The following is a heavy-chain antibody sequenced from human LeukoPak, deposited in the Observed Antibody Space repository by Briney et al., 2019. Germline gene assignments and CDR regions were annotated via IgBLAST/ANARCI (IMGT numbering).Heavy chain of an antibody. J-gene: IGHJ4*02. CDR3: VRGWYQLDN. D-gene: IGHD1-1*01. V-gene: IGHV3-64D*06. CDR2: ITTNGGST. Sequence: GGSLRLSCSASGFTFSDYGMYWVRQAPEKGLEYVSAITTNGGSTYYADSVKGRFTISRDNSKNTLYLQMSSLRAEDTAVFYCVRGWYQLDNWGQGPLVTVSS. CDR1: GFTFSDYG.